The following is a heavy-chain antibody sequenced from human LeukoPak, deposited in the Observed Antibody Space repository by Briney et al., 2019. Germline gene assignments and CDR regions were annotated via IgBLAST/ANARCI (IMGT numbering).Heavy chain of an antibody. J-gene: IGHJ4*02. D-gene: IGHD4-17*01. V-gene: IGHV3-23*01. CDR2: ISGSGGST. CDR3: AKDLEMTTVTYYFDY. CDR1: AFTFSSYA. Sequence: GGSLRLSCAASAFTFSSYAMSWVRQAPGKGLEWVSGISGSGGSTYYAGSVKGRFTISRDNSKNTLYLQMNSLRAEDTAVYYCAKDLEMTTVTYYFDYWGQGTLVTVSS.